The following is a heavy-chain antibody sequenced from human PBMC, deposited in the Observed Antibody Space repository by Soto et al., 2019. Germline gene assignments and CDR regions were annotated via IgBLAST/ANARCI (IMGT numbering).Heavy chain of an antibody. Sequence: QVQLVESGGGVVQPGRSLRLSCAASGFTFSSYGMHWVRQAPGKGLEWVTVISYDGNVAYYADSVKGRFTISRDNSKNTLYLQMNSLRTEDTAMYYCAKEGPITNWYVDYWGQGTLFTVSS. V-gene: IGHV3-30*18. J-gene: IGHJ4*02. CDR1: GFTFSSYG. CDR2: ISYDGNVA. D-gene: IGHD1-1*01. CDR3: AKEGPITNWYVDY.